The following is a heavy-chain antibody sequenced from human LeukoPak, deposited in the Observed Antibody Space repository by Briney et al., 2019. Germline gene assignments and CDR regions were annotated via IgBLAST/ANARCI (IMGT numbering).Heavy chain of an antibody. CDR1: GYTFTSYG. D-gene: IGHD6-13*01. CDR3: VRSFPRYIPAAGTGGGS. V-gene: IGHV1-8*02. CDR2: MNPNRGDT. J-gene: IGHJ5*02. Sequence: GASVKVSCKASGYTFTSYGISWVRQAPGQGLEWMGRMNPNRGDTDYAQKFQGRVTMTRDTSISTAYMELSSLRSEDTALYYCVRSFPRYIPAAGTGGGSWGQGTLVTVSS.